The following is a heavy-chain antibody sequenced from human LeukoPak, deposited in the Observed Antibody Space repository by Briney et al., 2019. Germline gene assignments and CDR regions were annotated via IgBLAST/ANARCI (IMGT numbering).Heavy chain of an antibody. V-gene: IGHV3-48*02. CDR3: ARGFYGLGTYVFDY. D-gene: IGHD3-10*01. J-gene: IGHJ4*02. CDR1: GFTFSSYS. CDR2: NSSGSSII. Sequence: PGGSLRLPCAASGFTFSSYSMNWVRQAPGKGLEWASYNSSGSSIIYYADSVKGRFTISRDNAENSLYLQMNSLRDEDTAVYYWARGFYGLGTYVFDYWGQGNLVTVSS.